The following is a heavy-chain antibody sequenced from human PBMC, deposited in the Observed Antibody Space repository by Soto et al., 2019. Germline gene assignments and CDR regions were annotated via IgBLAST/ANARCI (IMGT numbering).Heavy chain of an antibody. V-gene: IGHV4-31*03. D-gene: IGHD2-8*01. J-gene: IGHJ4*02. CDR1: GGSISSGGYY. CDR3: AMRSGTVGYHDY. CDR2: IYYSGST. Sequence: SETLSLTCTVPGGSISSGGYYWSWIRQHPGKGLEWIGYIYYSGSTYYNPSLKSRVTMSVDTSKNQFSLKLSSVTAADTAVYYCAMRSGTVGYHDYWGQGNLVTVSS.